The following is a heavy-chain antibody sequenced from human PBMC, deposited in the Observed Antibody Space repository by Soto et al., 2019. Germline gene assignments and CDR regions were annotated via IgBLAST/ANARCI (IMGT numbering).Heavy chain of an antibody. V-gene: IGHV3-64*01. Sequence: EVQLAESGGGMVQPGGSLRLSCVASGFTFSSYDMHWVRQAPVKGLEYVSAISSNGGTTYYGNSVKGRFTISRDNSKNTPSLQMGSLGAEDMAVDYCVGRVSGNYDYWGQGPRVTVSS. J-gene: IGHJ4*02. D-gene: IGHD1-7*01. CDR1: GFTFSSYD. CDR2: ISSNGGTT. CDR3: VGRVSGNYDY.